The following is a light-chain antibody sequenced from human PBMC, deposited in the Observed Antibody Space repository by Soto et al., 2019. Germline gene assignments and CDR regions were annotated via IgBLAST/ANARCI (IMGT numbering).Light chain of an antibody. J-gene: IGLJ2*01. V-gene: IGLV2-14*01. CDR1: SSDVGGYNY. CDR3: SSYTSSTPLI. CDR2: EVS. Sequence: QSALTQPASVSGSPGQSITISCTGTSSDVGGYNYVSWYQQHPGKVPKLMIYEVSNRPSGISNRFSGSKSGNTASLTISGLQADDEADYYCSSYTSSTPLIFGGGTKLTVL.